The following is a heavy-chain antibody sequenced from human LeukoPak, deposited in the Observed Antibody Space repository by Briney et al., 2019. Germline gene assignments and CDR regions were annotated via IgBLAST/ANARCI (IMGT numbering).Heavy chain of an antibody. CDR1: GYVFTSYG. Sequence: ASVKVSCKASGYVFTSYGISWVRQAPGQGLEWMGWISVNNGNTNYAQKLQGRVTMTTDTSTSTAYMELRSLRSDDTAVYYCARDLGRSSSWYKGDYWGQGTLVTVSS. CDR2: ISVNNGNT. J-gene: IGHJ4*02. V-gene: IGHV1-18*01. D-gene: IGHD6-13*01. CDR3: ARDLGRSSSWYKGDY.